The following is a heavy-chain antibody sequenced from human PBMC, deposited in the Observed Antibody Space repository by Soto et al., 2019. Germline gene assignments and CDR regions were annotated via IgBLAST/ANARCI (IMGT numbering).Heavy chain of an antibody. D-gene: IGHD3-10*01. J-gene: IGHJ5*02. Sequence: QVQLQESGPGLVKPSETLSLTCAVSGASIRSYHWSWIRQPAGKGLEWIGRMQHTGNTNYNPSLKSRVTMSVDTSKNQISLKMTSVTAADTAVYFCAKDGSSRRWFAPWGQGILVIVSS. CDR1: GASIRSYH. CDR2: MQHTGNT. V-gene: IGHV4-4*07. CDR3: AKDGSSRRWFAP.